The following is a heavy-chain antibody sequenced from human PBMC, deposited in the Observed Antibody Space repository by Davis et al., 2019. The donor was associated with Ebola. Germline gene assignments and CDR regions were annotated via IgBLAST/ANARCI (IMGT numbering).Heavy chain of an antibody. D-gene: IGHD2-15*01. J-gene: IGHJ4*02. V-gene: IGHV5-51*01. Sequence: KVSCKGSGYSFSDYWIGWVRQIPGKGLEWMGVVYPADSDIRYSPSFQGQVTISVDKSISTAYLQWSSLKASDTAMYYCAKGYCSGGRCYSGSDYWGQGTLVTVSS. CDR1: GYSFSDYW. CDR2: VYPADSDI. CDR3: AKGYCSGGRCYSGSDY.